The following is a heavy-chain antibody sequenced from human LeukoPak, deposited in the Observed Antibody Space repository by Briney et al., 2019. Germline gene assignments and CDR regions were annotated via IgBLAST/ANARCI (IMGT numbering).Heavy chain of an antibody. CDR3: ARERDSSGWYLGYFDY. J-gene: IGHJ4*02. CDR2: IIPIFGTA. V-gene: IGHV1-69*05. Sequence: GASVKVSCKASGYTFTTYGISWVRQAPGQGLEWMGRIIPIFGTANYAQKFQGRVTITTDESTSTAYMELSSLRSEDTAVYYCARERDSSGWYLGYFDYWGQGTLVTVSS. D-gene: IGHD6-19*01. CDR1: GYTFTTYG.